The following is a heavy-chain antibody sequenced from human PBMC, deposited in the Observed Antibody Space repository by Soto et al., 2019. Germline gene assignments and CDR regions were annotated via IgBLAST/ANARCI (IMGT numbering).Heavy chain of an antibody. Sequence: GGSLRLSCAASGFTSDDYAMHWVRQAPGKGLEWVSGISWNSGSIGYADSVKGRFTISRDNAKNSLYLQMNSLRAEDTALYYCAKDSGSYYVYAFDIWGQGTMVTVSS. CDR2: ISWNSGSI. CDR3: AKDSGSYYVYAFDI. CDR1: GFTSDDYA. J-gene: IGHJ3*02. V-gene: IGHV3-9*02. D-gene: IGHD1-26*01.